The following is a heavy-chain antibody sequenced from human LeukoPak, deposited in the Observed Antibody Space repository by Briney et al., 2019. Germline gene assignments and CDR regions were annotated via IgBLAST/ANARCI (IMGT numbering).Heavy chain of an antibody. CDR1: GYTFTYRY. CDR3: VALMRRDAFDI. J-gene: IGHJ3*02. Sequence: SVKVSCKASGYTFTYRYLHWVRQPPGQALEWMGWITPFNGNTNYAQKFQDRVTITRDRSMSTAYMELSSLRSEDTAMYYCVALMRRDAFDIWGQGTVVTVSS. CDR2: ITPFNGNT. D-gene: IGHD2-8*01. V-gene: IGHV1-45*02.